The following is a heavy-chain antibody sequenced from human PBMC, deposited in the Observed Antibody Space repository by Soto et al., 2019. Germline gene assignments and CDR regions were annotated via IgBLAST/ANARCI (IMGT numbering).Heavy chain of an antibody. J-gene: IGHJ6*02. Sequence: PGGSLRLSCAASGFTVSSNYMSWVRQAPGKGLEWVSVIYSGGSTYYADSVKGRFTISRDNSKNTLYLQVNSLRAEDTAVYYCARAELAYCGGDCYPNGMDVWGQGTTVTVSS. CDR2: IYSGGST. CDR3: ARAELAYCGGDCYPNGMDV. V-gene: IGHV3-53*01. CDR1: GFTVSSNY. D-gene: IGHD2-21*02.